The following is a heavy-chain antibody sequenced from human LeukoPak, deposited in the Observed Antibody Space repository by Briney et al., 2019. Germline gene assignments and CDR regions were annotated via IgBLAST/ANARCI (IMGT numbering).Heavy chain of an antibody. V-gene: IGHV5-51*01. CDR3: ARSGGSYLDAFDI. Sequence: RGESLKISCKASGYSFTTHWIGWVRQMPGKGLEWMGIIYPGDSDTRYSPSFQGQVTISADKSISTAYLQWSSLKASDTAMYYCARSGGSYLDAFDIWGQGTMVTVSS. CDR1: GYSFTTHW. CDR2: IYPGDSDT. D-gene: IGHD1-26*01. J-gene: IGHJ3*02.